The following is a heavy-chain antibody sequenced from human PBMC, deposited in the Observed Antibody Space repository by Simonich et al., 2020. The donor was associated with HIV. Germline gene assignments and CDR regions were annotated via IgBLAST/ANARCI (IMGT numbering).Heavy chain of an antibody. CDR2: ISSISSYI. CDR3: ARDGRKGSSTSCSDY. D-gene: IGHD2-2*01. Sequence: EVQLVESGGGLVKPGGSLRLSCEASGFTFSSYSMNLVLQASGKGMEWVSSISSISSYIYYANSVKGRYTISKDNAKNSLYLQMNSLRAEDTAVYYCARDGRKGSSTSCSDYWGQGTLVTVSS. V-gene: IGHV3-21*01. J-gene: IGHJ4*02. CDR1: GFTFSSYS.